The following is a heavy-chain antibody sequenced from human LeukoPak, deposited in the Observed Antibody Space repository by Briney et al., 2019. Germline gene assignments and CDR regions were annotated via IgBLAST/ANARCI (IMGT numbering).Heavy chain of an antibody. D-gene: IGHD3-10*01. J-gene: IGHJ4*02. Sequence: GGSLRLSCAASGFTFSSYAMSWVRQAPGKGLEWVSAISGSGGSTYYADSVKGRFTISRDNSKNTLYLQMNSLRAEDTAVYYCARDHGRMVRGYFDYWGQGTLVTVSS. CDR1: GFTFSSYA. CDR3: ARDHGRMVRGYFDY. CDR2: ISGSGGST. V-gene: IGHV3-23*01.